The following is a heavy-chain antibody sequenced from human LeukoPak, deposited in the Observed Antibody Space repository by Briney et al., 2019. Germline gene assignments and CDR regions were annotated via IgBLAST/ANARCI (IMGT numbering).Heavy chain of an antibody. D-gene: IGHD3-22*01. Sequence: GGSLRLSCAASGFTFSSYAMSWVRQAPGKGQEGVSGISGSGGSTKYADSVKGRFTISRDNSKNTLYLQMNSLRAEDTAVYYCVRDDDSPHNGLDYWGPGTLVTVSS. J-gene: IGHJ4*02. V-gene: IGHV3-23*01. CDR3: VRDDDSPHNGLDY. CDR1: GFTFSSYA. CDR2: ISGSGGST.